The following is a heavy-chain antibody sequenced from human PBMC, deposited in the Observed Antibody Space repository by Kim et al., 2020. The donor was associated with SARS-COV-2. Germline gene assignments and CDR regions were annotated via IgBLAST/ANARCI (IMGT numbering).Heavy chain of an antibody. J-gene: IGHJ4*02. CDR1: GGSFSGYY. D-gene: IGHD3-16*01. CDR3: ARGAAYLVY. V-gene: IGHV4-34*01. Sequence: SETLSLTCAVYGGSFSGYYWSWIRQPPGKGLEWIGEINHSGSTNYNPSLKSRVTISVDTSKNQFSLKLSSVTAADTAVYYCARGAAYLVYWGQGTLFTVSS. CDR2: INHSGST.